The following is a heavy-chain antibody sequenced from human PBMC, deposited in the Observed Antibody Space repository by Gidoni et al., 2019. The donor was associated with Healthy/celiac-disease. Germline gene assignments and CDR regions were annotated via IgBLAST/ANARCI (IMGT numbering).Heavy chain of an antibody. V-gene: IGHV1-69*06. CDR3: ARGVVPAAIHDAFDI. CDR1: GGTFSRYA. Sequence: QVQLVQSGAEVKKPGSSVKVPCKASGGTFSRYAISWVRQDPGQGLEWMGGIIPIFGTANYAQKFQGRVTITADKSTSTAYMELSSLRSEDTAVYYCARGVVPAAIHDAFDIWGQGTMVTVSS. CDR2: IIPIFGTA. D-gene: IGHD2-2*02. J-gene: IGHJ3*02.